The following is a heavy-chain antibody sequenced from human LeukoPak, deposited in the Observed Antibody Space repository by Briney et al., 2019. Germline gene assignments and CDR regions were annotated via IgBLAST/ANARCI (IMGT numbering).Heavy chain of an antibody. J-gene: IGHJ4*02. CDR1: GFTFSSYG. CDR3: ARDDGYYDNSGYYNILLFDY. V-gene: IGHV3-48*02. CDR2: ISSSSGTI. D-gene: IGHD3-22*01. Sequence: GGSLRLSCAASGFTFSSYGMNWVRQAPGKGLEWISYISSSSGTIYYADSVKGRFTISRDNAKNSLYLQMDGLRDEDTAVYYCARDDGYYDNSGYYNILLFDYWGQGTLVTISS.